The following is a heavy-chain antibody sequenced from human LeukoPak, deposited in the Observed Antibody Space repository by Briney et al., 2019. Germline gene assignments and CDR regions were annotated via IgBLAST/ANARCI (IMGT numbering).Heavy chain of an antibody. Sequence: GSLRLSCAASGFTFSSYAMSWVRQPPGKGLEWIGEINHSGSTNYSPSLKSRVTISVDTSKNQFSLKLSSVTAADTAVYYCARLGYYGSGSYFYYYYYGMDVWGQGTTVTVSS. D-gene: IGHD3-10*01. CDR1: GFTFSSYA. CDR3: ARLGYYGSGSYFYYYYYGMDV. V-gene: IGHV4-34*01. J-gene: IGHJ6*02. CDR2: INHSGST.